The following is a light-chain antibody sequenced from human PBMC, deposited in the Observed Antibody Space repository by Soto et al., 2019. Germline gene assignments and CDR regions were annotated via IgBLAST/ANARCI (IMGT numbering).Light chain of an antibody. CDR2: EVT. CDR1: SSDVGDYNY. Sequence: QSALTQPASVSGSPGQSITISCTGASSDVGDYNYVSWYQEHPGQVPKLIIFEVTTRPSGVSDRFSGSRSGNTASLTVSGLQAEDEADYYCSSYGGSNNLVFGGGTKLTVL. CDR3: SSYGGSNNLV. V-gene: IGLV2-8*01. J-gene: IGLJ2*01.